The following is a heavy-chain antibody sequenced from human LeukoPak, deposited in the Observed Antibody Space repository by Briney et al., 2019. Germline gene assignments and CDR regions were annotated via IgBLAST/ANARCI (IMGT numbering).Heavy chain of an antibody. CDR3: ARGRSSSWYDY. D-gene: IGHD6-13*01. V-gene: IGHV1-69*13. Sequence: SVNVSCKASGGTFSSYAISWVRQAPGQGLEWMGGIIPIFGTASYAQKFQGRVTITADESTSTAYMELSSLRSEDTAVYYCARGRSSSWYDYWGQGTLVTVSS. CDR2: IIPIFGTA. J-gene: IGHJ4*02. CDR1: GGTFSSYA.